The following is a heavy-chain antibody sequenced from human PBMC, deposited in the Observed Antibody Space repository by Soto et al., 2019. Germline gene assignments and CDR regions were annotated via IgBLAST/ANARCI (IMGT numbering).Heavy chain of an antibody. CDR1: GFNFSSYA. CDR3: AKCSPRYSSGLKAYYFDY. CDR2: ISGSGGST. J-gene: IGHJ4*02. V-gene: IGHV3-23*01. Sequence: EVQLLESGGGLVQPGGYLRLSCAASGFNFSSYAMSWVRQAPGKGLEWVSTISGSGGSTYYADSVKGRFTISRDNSKNTLYLQVNSLRAEDTAVYYCAKCSPRYSSGLKAYYFDYWGQGTLVTVSS. D-gene: IGHD6-19*01.